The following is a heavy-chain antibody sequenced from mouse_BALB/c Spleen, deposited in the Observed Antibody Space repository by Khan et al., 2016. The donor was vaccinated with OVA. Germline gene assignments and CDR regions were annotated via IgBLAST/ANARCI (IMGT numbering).Heavy chain of an antibody. Sequence: QVQLKQSGPGLVAPSQSLSITCTVSGFSLISYGVHWVRQPPGKGLEWLGVIWAGGNTNYNSALMSRLNISKDNSKSQVFLKMNSLQTDDTAMYFYARESSIHYYDDKAMDYWGQGTSVTVSS. CDR2: IWAGGNT. D-gene: IGHD1-2*01. CDR3: ARESSIHYYDDKAMDY. V-gene: IGHV2-9*02. CDR1: GFSLISYG. J-gene: IGHJ4*01.